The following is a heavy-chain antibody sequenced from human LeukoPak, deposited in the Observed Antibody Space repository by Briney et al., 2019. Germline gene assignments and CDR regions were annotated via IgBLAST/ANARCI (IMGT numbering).Heavy chain of an antibody. CDR1: GFTFSSYW. J-gene: IGHJ4*02. D-gene: IGHD6-13*01. CDR3: ARGSSSWYEEGVYFDY. CDR2: IKQDGSEK. V-gene: IGHV3-7*04. Sequence: GGSLRLSCAASGFTFSSYWMSWVRQAPGKGLEWVANIKQDGSEKYYVDSVKGRFTISRDNAKNSLYLQMNSLRAEDTAVYYCARGSSSWYEEGVYFDYWGQGTLVTVSS.